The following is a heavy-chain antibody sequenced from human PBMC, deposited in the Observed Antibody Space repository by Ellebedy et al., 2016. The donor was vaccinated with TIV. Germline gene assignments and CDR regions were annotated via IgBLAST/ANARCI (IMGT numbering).Heavy chain of an antibody. D-gene: IGHD4-17*01. CDR1: GFTFSDYY. Sequence: GESLKISXAASGFTFSDYYMSWIRQAPGKGLEWVSYISSSSSYTNYADSVKGRFTISRDNAKNSLYLQMNSLRAEDTAVYYCARDDPYGTFDIWGQGTVVTVSS. CDR3: ARDDPYGTFDI. CDR2: ISSSSSYT. J-gene: IGHJ3*02. V-gene: IGHV3-11*05.